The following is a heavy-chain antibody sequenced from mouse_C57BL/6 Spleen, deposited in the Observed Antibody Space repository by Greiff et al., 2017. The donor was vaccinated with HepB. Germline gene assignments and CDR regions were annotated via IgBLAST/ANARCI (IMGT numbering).Heavy chain of an antibody. D-gene: IGHD6-1*01. CDR2: IHPNSGST. CDR3: ARGHCHAY. V-gene: IGHV1-64*01. CDR1: GYTFTSYW. Sequence: VQLQQPGPELVKPGASVKLSCTASGYTFTSYWMHWVKQSPGQGLEWIGMIHPNSGSTNYNEKFKSKATLTVDNSSSTAYMQLSSLTSEDAADYCCARGHCHAYWGQGTMLTVSA. J-gene: IGHJ3*01.